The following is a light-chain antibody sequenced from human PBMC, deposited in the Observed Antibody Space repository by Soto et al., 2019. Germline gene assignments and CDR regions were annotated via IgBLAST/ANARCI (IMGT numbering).Light chain of an antibody. CDR3: SSYTGSNSYV. Sequence: ALTQPPSASGSPGQSVTISCTGTSSDIGSHNYVSWYQQHPGKAPKLMIYDVSQRPSGVPDRFSGSKSGNTASLTVSGLQAEDEADYYCSSYTGSNSYVFGTGTKVTVL. V-gene: IGLV2-8*01. CDR2: DVS. J-gene: IGLJ1*01. CDR1: SSDIGSHNY.